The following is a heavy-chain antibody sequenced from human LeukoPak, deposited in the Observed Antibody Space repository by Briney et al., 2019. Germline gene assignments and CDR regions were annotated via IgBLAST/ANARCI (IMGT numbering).Heavy chain of an antibody. J-gene: IGHJ4*02. V-gene: IGHV3-64D*06. CDR2: ITNNGGST. Sequence: GSLLLSCSFSGFTFSDYSMHWVRQAPGKGLEYVSAITNNGGSTYYADSAKGRFSVSRDNSKTTVYLELSSLRPEDTAVYYCVKGRIYCCYPSLDYWGQGTLVTVSS. CDR1: GFTFSDYS. D-gene: IGHD2-2*01. CDR3: VKGRIYCCYPSLDY.